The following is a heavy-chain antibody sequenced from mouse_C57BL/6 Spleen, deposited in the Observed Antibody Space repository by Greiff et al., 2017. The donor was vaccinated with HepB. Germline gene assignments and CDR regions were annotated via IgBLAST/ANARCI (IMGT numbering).Heavy chain of an antibody. Sequence: VQLQQSGAELVKPGASVKLSCTASGFNIKDYYMHWVKQRTEQGLEWIGRIDPEDGENKYAPKFQGKATITADTSSNTAYLQLSSLTSEDTAVYYCARYYYGSSHFDYWGQGTTLTVSS. D-gene: IGHD1-1*01. CDR1: GFNIKDYY. CDR2: IDPEDGEN. V-gene: IGHV14-2*01. CDR3: ARYYYGSSHFDY. J-gene: IGHJ2*01.